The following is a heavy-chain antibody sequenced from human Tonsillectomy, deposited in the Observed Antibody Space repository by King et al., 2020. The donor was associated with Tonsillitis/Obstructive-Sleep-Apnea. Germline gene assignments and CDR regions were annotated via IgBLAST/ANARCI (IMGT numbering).Heavy chain of an antibody. CDR2: ISAYNGNT. V-gene: IGHV1-18*01. J-gene: IGHJ4*02. Sequence: QLVQSGAEVKKPGASVKVSCKASGYTFTSYGISWVRQAPGQGLEWMGWISAYNGNTNYAKKLQGRVTMTTDTSTSKAYMDLRRLRSDDTAVYYCARRYSSSSTLNYWGQGTLVTVSS. CDR1: GYTFTSYG. CDR3: ARRYSSSSTLNY. D-gene: IGHD6-6*01.